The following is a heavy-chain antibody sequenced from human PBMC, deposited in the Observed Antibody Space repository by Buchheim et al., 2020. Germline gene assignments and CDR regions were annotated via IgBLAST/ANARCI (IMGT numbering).Heavy chain of an antibody. Sequence: QVQLQESGPGLVKPSETLSLTCTVSGGSISSYYCSWIRQPPGKGLEWIGYIYYSGSTNYNPSLKSRVTISVDTSKNQFSLKLSSVTAADTAVYYCARDSGGYCSSTSCYYGMDVWGQGTT. J-gene: IGHJ6*02. CDR1: GGSISSYY. CDR3: ARDSGGYCSSTSCYYGMDV. D-gene: IGHD2-2*01. V-gene: IGHV4-59*01. CDR2: IYYSGST.